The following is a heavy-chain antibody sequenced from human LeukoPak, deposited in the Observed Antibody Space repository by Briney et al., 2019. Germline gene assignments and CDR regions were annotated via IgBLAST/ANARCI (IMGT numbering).Heavy chain of an antibody. V-gene: IGHV3-30*02. CDR1: RFTFSSYG. D-gene: IGHD6-13*01. J-gene: IGHJ4*02. Sequence: PGRSLRLSCAASRFTFSSYGMHWVRQAPGKGLEWVAFIRYDGSNKYYADSVKGRFTISRDNSKNTLYLQMNSLRAEDTAVYYCAKDRTGSSWSGGGYWGQGTLVTVSS. CDR3: AKDRTGSSWSGGGY. CDR2: IRYDGSNK.